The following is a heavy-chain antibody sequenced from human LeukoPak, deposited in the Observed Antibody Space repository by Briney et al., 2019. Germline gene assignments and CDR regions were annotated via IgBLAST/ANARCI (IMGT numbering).Heavy chain of an antibody. CDR2: ISSSGSAI. CDR1: GFTFSNFE. J-gene: IGHJ3*02. Sequence: PGGSLRLSCAASGFTFSNFEMTWVRQAPEQGLELVSYISSSGSAIYYGDSVKGRFTISRDNAKNSLYLQMNNLSAEDTAVYYWVSDAFDIWGQGTMVTVSS. V-gene: IGHV3-48*03. CDR3: VSDAFDI.